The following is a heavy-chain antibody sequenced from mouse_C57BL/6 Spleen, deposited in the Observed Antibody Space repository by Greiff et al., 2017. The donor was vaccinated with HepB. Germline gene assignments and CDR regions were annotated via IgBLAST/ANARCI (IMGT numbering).Heavy chain of an antibody. Sequence: VQLQQSGAELLKPGASVKLSCKATGYTFTGYWIEWVKQRPGHGLEWIGEILPGSGSTSYTEKFKGKSTFTDETSSNTAYMQHSSRTTSDYAIYYCSREGYINWFAYWGQGTLVTVSA. J-gene: IGHJ3*01. V-gene: IGHV1-9*01. CDR3: SREGYINWFAY. CDR1: GYTFTGYW. D-gene: IGHD1-1*01. CDR2: ILPGSGST.